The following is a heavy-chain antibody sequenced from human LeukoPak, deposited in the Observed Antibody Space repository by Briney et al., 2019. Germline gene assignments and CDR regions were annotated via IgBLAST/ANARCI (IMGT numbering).Heavy chain of an antibody. CDR1: GYSISSPYY. V-gene: IGHV4-38-2*02. Sequence: PSETLSLTCTVSGYSISSPYYWGWIRQPPGKGLEWLGSIYHSGSTDYNPSLKSRVTISVDTSKNQLSLKLSSVTAPDTAVYYCASLYYYGSGRPQWGQGTLVSVSS. CDR3: ASLYYYGSGRPQ. CDR2: IYHSGST. J-gene: IGHJ4*02. D-gene: IGHD3-10*01.